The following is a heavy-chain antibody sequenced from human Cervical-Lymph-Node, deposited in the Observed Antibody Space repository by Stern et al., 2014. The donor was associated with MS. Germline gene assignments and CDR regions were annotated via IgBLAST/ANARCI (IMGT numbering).Heavy chain of an antibody. J-gene: IGHJ1*01. CDR2: LIIIFDTA. CDR3: ARASERSGYYPDYFQY. Sequence: VQLVQSGPEVKKPGSSVKVSCKASGGTFSNYAISWVRQAPGQGLEWMGGLIIIFDTANYAQKFQGRVTISADESTSTAYMELSSLRSEDTAVYYCARASERSGYYPDYFQYWGQGTPVTVS. D-gene: IGHD3-22*01. V-gene: IGHV1-69*01. CDR1: GGTFSNYA.